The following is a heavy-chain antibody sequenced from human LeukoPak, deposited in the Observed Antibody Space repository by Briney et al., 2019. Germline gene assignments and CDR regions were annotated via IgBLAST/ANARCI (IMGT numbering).Heavy chain of an antibody. CDR1: GYSISGGYY. CDR3: ARYYYDSSGSSFFFDY. CDR2: IYYSGST. Sequence: SETLSLTCTVSGYSISGGYYWGWIRQPPGKGLEWIASIYYSGSTYFNLSLRSRVTISVDTSKNQFSLRLTSVTAADTAVYYCARYYYDSSGSSFFFDYWGRGALVTVSS. J-gene: IGHJ4*02. V-gene: IGHV4-38-2*02. D-gene: IGHD3-22*01.